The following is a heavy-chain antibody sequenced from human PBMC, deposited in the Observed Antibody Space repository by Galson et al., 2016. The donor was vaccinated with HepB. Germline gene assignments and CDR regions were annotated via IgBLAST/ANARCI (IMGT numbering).Heavy chain of an antibody. CDR3: ARHLKIQLWLRGNWFDP. Sequence: SETLSLTCTVSGGSISSSSYYWGWVRQPPGKGLEWIGSIYYSGSTYYNPSLKSRVTISVDTSTNQFSLKLSSVTAADTAVYYCARHLKIQLWLRGNWFDPLGQGTLVTVSS. D-gene: IGHD5-18*01. V-gene: IGHV4-39*01. J-gene: IGHJ5*02. CDR2: IYYSGST. CDR1: GGSISSSSYY.